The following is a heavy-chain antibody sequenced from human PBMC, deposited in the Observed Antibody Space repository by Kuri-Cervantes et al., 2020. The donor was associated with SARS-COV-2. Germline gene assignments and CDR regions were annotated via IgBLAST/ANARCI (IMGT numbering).Heavy chain of an antibody. CDR2: INPSGGST. D-gene: IGHD2-2*02. J-gene: IGHJ3*02. CDR1: GYTLTSYY. CDR3: ATVTPDIVVVPAAIPGAFDI. V-gene: IGHV1-46*01. Sequence: ASVKVSCKASGYTLTSYYMHWVRQAPGQGLEWMGIINPSGGSTSYAQKFQGRVTMTRDTSTSTVYMELSSLRAEDTAVYYCATVTPDIVVVPAAIPGAFDIWGQGTMVTVSS.